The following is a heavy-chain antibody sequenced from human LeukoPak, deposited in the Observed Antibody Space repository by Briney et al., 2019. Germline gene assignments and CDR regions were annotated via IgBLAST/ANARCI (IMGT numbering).Heavy chain of an antibody. CDR2: IWCDGSNK. J-gene: IGHJ4*02. CDR1: GFTFSSYG. CDR3: AKDLRVYYGSGSLHY. D-gene: IGHD3-10*01. V-gene: IGHV3-33*06. Sequence: QPGGSLRLSCAASGFTFSSYGMHWVRQAPGKGLEWVAVIWCDGSNKYYADSVKGRFTISRDNSKNTLYLQMNSLRAEDTAVYYCAKDLRVYYGSGSLHYWGQGTLVTVSS.